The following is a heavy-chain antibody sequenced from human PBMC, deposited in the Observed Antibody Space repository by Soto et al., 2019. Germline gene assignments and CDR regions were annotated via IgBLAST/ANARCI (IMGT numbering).Heavy chain of an antibody. V-gene: IGHV6-1*01. Sequence: PSQTLSLTCVISGDSVSTNSATWNWIRQSPSRGLEWLGRAYLRSKWYNEYAVSVKSRIAIRPDTSKNLFSLQLSSVTPEDTAVYSCSRHAVPFDAFDLLGQGTVVTVSS. CDR1: GDSVSTNSAT. J-gene: IGHJ3*01. CDR3: SRHAVPFDAFDL. D-gene: IGHD4-17*01. CDR2: AYLRSKWYN.